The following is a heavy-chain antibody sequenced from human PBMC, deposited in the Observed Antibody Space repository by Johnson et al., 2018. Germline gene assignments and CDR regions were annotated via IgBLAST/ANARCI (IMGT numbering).Heavy chain of an antibody. CDR2: MSFDGSHK. CDR3: ARPGTDYGDSRPANYYYYGMDD. V-gene: IGHV3-30*03. Sequence: QVQLVQSGGGVVQPGRSLRLSCAASGFTFTTYAMNWVRQAPGKGLEWVAVMSFDGSHKDYADSVKGRFTISRDNSKNTLYLQMNSLKTEDTAVYYCARPGTDYGDSRPANYYYYGMDDWGQGTTVTVSS. J-gene: IGHJ6*02. CDR1: GFTFTTYA. D-gene: IGHD4-17*01.